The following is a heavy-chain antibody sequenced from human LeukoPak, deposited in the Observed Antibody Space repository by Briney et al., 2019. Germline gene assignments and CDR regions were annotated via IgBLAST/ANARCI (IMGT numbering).Heavy chain of an antibody. Sequence: PSETLSLTCTVSGGSISSYYWSWIRQPPGKGLEWIGYIYYSGSTNYNPSLKSRVTISVDTSKNQFSLKLSSVTAADTAVYYCATSGNYYLEYWGQGTLVTVSS. CDR3: ATSGNYYLEY. CDR1: GGSISSYY. J-gene: IGHJ4*02. V-gene: IGHV4-59*01. D-gene: IGHD1-26*01. CDR2: IYYSGST.